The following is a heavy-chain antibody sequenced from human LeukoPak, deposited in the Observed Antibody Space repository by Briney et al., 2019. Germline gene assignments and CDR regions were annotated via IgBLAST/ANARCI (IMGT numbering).Heavy chain of an antibody. J-gene: IGHJ4*02. CDR3: ARARWADYGDLDY. D-gene: IGHD4-17*01. CDR2: ISAYNGNT. Sequence: ASVKVSCKASGYTFTSYGISWVRQAPGQGLEWMGWISAYNGNTNYAQKLQGRVTMTTDTSTSPAYMELRSLRSDGTAVYYCARARWADYGDLDYWGQGTLVTVSS. V-gene: IGHV1-18*01. CDR1: GYTFTSYG.